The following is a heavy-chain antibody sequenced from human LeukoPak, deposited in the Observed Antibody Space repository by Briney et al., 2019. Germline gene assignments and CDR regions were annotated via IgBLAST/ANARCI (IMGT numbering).Heavy chain of an antibody. CDR2: INHSGST. CDR1: GGSFSGYY. V-gene: IGHV4-34*01. D-gene: IGHD2-2*01. Sequence: SETLSPTCAVYGGSFSGYYWSWIRQPPGKGLEWIGEINHSGSTNYNPSLKSRVTISVDTSKNQFSLKLSSVTAADTAVYYCARGRNIVVVPAAIVGGYYFDYWGQGTLVTVSS. J-gene: IGHJ4*02. CDR3: ARGRNIVVVPAAIVGGYYFDY.